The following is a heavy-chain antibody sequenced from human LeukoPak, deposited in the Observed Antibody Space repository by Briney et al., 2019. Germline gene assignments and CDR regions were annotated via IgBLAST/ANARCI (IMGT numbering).Heavy chain of an antibody. D-gene: IGHD1-26*01. CDR1: GFAFSGST. J-gene: IGHJ6*02. CDR3: SSGTDYYDYGMDV. CDR2: IRGKPSSYAT. Sequence: GGSLRLSCAASGFAFSGSTVHWVRRASGKGLEWVGRIRGKPSSYATVYAESVKGRFTISRDDSKNTAYLQMNSLKTEDTAVYYCSSGTDYYDYGMDVWGQGTTITVSS. V-gene: IGHV3-73*01.